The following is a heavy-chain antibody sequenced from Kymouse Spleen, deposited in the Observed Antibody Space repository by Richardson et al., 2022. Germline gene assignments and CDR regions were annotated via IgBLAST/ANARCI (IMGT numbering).Heavy chain of an antibody. J-gene: IGHJ6*02. CDR2: IKSKTDGGTT. D-gene: IGHD5-12*01. CDR1: GFTFSNAW. Sequence: EVQLVESGGGLVKPGGSLRLSCAASGFTFSNAWMSWVRQAPGKGLEWVGRIKSKTDGGTTDYAAPVKGRFTISRDDSKNTLYLQMNSLKTEDTAVYYCTTDLYIVATIVDVWGQGTTVTVSS. V-gene: IGHV3-15*01. CDR3: TTDLYIVATIVDV.